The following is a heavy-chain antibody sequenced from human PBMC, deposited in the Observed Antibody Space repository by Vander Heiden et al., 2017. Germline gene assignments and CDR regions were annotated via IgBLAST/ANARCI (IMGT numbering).Heavy chain of an antibody. J-gene: IGHJ6*02. CDR2: IRSKGDSYAT. V-gene: IGHV3-73*01. Sequence: EVQLVASRGGSVQPGGSLNLSSAAPGFTFSASAIPWFPQASGKGLEWVGRIRSKGDSYATAYAASVKGRFTISRDDSKNTAYLQMNSLKTEDTAVYYCSRLVPDYGMDVWGQGTTVTVSS. CDR3: SRLVPDYGMDV. CDR1: GFTFSASA.